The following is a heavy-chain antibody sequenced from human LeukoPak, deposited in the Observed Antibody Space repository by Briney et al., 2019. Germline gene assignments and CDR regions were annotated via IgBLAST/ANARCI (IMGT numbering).Heavy chain of an antibody. CDR3: ARDTSYPHPYYMDV. CDR1: GFTFSSYG. CDR2: IRYDGSNK. V-gene: IGHV3-30*02. Sequence: GGSLRLSCAASGFTFSSYGMHWVRQAPGKGLEWVAFIRYDGSNKYYADSVKGRFTISRDNAKNSLYLQMNSLRAEDTAVYYCARDTSYPHPYYMDVWGKGTTVTVSS. J-gene: IGHJ6*03. D-gene: IGHD3-16*02.